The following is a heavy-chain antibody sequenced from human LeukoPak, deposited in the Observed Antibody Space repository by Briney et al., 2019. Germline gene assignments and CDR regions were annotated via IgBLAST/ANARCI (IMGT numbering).Heavy chain of an antibody. J-gene: IGHJ3*02. Sequence: ASVKVSCKSSGYTFTSYYMHWVRQAPGQGLEWMGIINPSGGSTSYAQKFQGRVTMTRDMSTSTVYMELSSLSSEDTAVYYCARDVGYCSGGSCYFEAFDIWGQGTMVTVSS. CDR2: INPSGGST. CDR1: GYTFTSYY. V-gene: IGHV1-46*01. CDR3: ARDVGYCSGGSCYFEAFDI. D-gene: IGHD2-15*01.